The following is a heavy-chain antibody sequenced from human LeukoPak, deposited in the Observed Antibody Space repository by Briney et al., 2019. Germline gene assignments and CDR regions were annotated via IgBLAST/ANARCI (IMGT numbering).Heavy chain of an antibody. D-gene: IGHD3-9*01. Sequence: ASVKVSCKASGYTFTGYYMHWVRQAPGQGLEWMGWINPNSGGTNYAQKFQGRGTMTRDTSISTAYMELSRLRSDDTAVYYCARAGDILTGYYSPFDYWGQGTLVTVSS. CDR3: ARAGDILTGYYSPFDY. CDR2: INPNSGGT. J-gene: IGHJ4*02. CDR1: GYTFTGYY. V-gene: IGHV1-2*02.